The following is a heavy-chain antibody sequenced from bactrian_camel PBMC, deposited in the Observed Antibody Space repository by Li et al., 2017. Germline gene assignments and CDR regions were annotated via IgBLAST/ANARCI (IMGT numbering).Heavy chain of an antibody. Sequence: VQLVESGGGSVQAGGSLRISCSASMFTYSRLCMAWFRQTPGKEREVVASLDSDGTTEYADSVKGRFTSSGDNAKNTLYLQMNNLKTEDTAMYYCANERVEGGFDYWGRGTQVTVS. CDR3: ANERVEGGFDY. CDR2: LDSDGTT. J-gene: IGHJ4*01. D-gene: IGHD5*01. CDR1: MFTYSRLC. V-gene: IGHV3S67*01.